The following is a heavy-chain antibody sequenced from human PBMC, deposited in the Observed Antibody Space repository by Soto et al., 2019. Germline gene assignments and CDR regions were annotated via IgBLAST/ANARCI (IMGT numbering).Heavy chain of an antibody. V-gene: IGHV4-31*03. Sequence: LSLTCTVSGGSISSGGYYWSWIRQHPGKGLEWIGYIYYSGSTYYNPSLKSRVTISVDTSKNQFSLKLSSVTAADTAVYYCARDSYSSGYYGPAHYFDYWGQGTLVTVSS. CDR2: IYYSGST. CDR3: ARDSYSSGYYGPAHYFDY. CDR1: GGSISSGGYY. J-gene: IGHJ4*02. D-gene: IGHD3-22*01.